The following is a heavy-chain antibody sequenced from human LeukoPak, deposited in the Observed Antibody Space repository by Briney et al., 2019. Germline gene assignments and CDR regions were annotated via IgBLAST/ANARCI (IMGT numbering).Heavy chain of an antibody. J-gene: IGHJ4*02. CDR1: GFTFSSYY. Sequence: GGSLRLSCEASGFTFSSYYRNWVRQAPGRGLEWVSSIGSSSIHIYYADSVKGRFTISRDNAKNSLYLQMNSLRAEDTAVYYCARGVSYRVVVTATDFDYWGQGTLVTVSS. CDR3: ARGVSYRVVVTATDFDY. D-gene: IGHD2-21*02. V-gene: IGHV3-21*01. CDR2: IGSSSIHI.